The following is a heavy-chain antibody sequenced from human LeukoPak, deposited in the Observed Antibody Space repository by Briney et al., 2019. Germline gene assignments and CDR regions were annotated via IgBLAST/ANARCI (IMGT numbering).Heavy chain of an antibody. Sequence: GGSLRLSCAASGFTFSSYGMHWVRQAPGKGLEWVAVISYDGSNKYYADSVKGRFTISRDNSKNALYLQMNSLRAEDTAVYYCAKDGTRIFDYWGQGTLVTVSS. CDR2: ISYDGSNK. CDR3: AKDGTRIFDY. CDR1: GFTFSSYG. J-gene: IGHJ4*02. V-gene: IGHV3-30*18.